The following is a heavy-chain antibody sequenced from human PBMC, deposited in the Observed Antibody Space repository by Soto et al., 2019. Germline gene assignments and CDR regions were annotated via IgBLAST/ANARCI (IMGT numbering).Heavy chain of an antibody. J-gene: IGHJ4*02. CDR3: VRGGNPYHYATSGPGTFDK. V-gene: IGHV4-30-4*01. CDR2: TSFSGYT. Sequence: QVQLQESGPRLVKPSQTLSLTCSVSGDSVSSGDSYWSWIRQPPGKALEWIGYTSFSGYTSYSPSLKSRVTISVDMSKSQFSLRLTSVTAADTAVYYCVRGGNPYHYATSGPGTFDKWGQGTLVSVSS. CDR1: GDSVSSGDSY. D-gene: IGHD1-26*01.